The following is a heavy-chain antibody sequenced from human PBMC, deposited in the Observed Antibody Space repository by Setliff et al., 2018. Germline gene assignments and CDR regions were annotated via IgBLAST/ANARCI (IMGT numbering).Heavy chain of an antibody. CDR1: GNGFTDLW. CDR3: ARSPLDDAFDI. Sequence: PGESLKISCKVSGNGFTDLWIAWVRQTPGKGLELMGIIHPADYDPRYSPSFQGQVTISVDKSISTVYLHWSSLKASDTAMYYCARSPLDDAFDIWGQGTMVTVSS. V-gene: IGHV5-51*01. J-gene: IGHJ3*02. CDR2: IHPADYDP.